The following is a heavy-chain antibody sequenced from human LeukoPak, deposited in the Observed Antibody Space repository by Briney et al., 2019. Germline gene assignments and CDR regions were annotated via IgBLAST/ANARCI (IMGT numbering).Heavy chain of an antibody. CDR3: ARVSGPGMNEYFHL. CDR2: INNDGSTT. D-gene: IGHD3-10*01. J-gene: IGHJ1*01. Sequence: PGGSLRLSCAASGLTFSEAWMHWVRQAPGKGLVWVSRINNDGSTTRYADSVKGRFTISRDNAKNTLYLQMNSLRAEDTAVYYCARVSGPGMNEYFHLWGQGTLVTVSS. V-gene: IGHV3-74*01. CDR1: GLTFSEAW.